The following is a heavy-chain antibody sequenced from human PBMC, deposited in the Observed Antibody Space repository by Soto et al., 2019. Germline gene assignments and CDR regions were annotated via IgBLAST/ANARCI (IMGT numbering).Heavy chain of an antibody. CDR3: ARHKQWLEKYNNWFDP. CDR1: GGSISSSSYY. V-gene: IGHV4-39*01. D-gene: IGHD6-19*01. J-gene: IGHJ5*02. Sequence: PWETLSLTCTVSGGSISSSSYYWGWMRQPPGKGLEWIGSIYYSGSTYYNPSLKSRVTISVDTSKNQFSLKLSSVTAADTAVYYCARHKQWLEKYNNWFDPWGQGTLVTVSS. CDR2: IYYSGST.